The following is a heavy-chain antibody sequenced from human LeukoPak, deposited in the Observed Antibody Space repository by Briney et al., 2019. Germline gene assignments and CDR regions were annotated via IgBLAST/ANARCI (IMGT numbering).Heavy chain of an antibody. CDR3: ARHLHGDYEVTSRWFDP. CDR2: IYPGDSDT. V-gene: IGHV5-51*01. CDR1: GYSFTNYW. D-gene: IGHD4-17*01. J-gene: IGHJ5*02. Sequence: GESLKISCKGSGYSFTNYWIGWVRQMPGKGLEWMGIIYPGDSDTRYSPSFQGQVTISADKSISTAYLQWSSLKASDTAMYYCARHLHGDYEVTSRWFDPWGQGTLVTVSS.